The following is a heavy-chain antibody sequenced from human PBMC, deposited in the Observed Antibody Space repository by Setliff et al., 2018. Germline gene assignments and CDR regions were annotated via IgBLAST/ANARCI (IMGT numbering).Heavy chain of an antibody. Sequence: GGSLRLSCAASGFTFSDYYMRWIRQAPGKGLEWVSYISRSGSTIYCADSVKGRFTISRDNAKNSLYLQMNSLRAEDTAVYYCARVANPGSNSCYRPLDVWGQGTMVTVS. CDR1: GFTFSDYY. V-gene: IGHV3-11*01. D-gene: IGHD3-16*02. J-gene: IGHJ3*01. CDR2: ISRSGSTI. CDR3: ARVANPGSNSCYRPLDV.